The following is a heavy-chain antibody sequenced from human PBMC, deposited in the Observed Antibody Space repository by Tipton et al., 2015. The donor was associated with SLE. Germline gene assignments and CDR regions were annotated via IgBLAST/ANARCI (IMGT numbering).Heavy chain of an antibody. J-gene: IGHJ3*02. CDR2: IYYSGST. Sequence: TLSLTCTVSGGSIRSYYWSWIRQPPGKGLEWIGYIYYSGSTNYNPSLKSRVTISVDTSKNQFSLKLSSVTAADTAVYYCARDSGYSGYDSDAFDIWGQGTMVTVSS. CDR3: ARDSGYSGYDSDAFDI. CDR1: GGSIRSYY. D-gene: IGHD5-12*01. V-gene: IGHV4-59*01.